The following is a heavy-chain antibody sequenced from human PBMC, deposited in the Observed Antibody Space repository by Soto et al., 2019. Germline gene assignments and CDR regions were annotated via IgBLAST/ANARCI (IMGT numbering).Heavy chain of an antibody. D-gene: IGHD3-22*01. V-gene: IGHV1-8*01. Sequence: GASVKVSCKASGYTFTSYDINWLRQATGQGLEWMGWMNPNSGNTGYAQKFQGRVTMTRNTSISTAYMELSSLRSEDTAVYYCARGFYYYDSSGYYLVRAFDIWGQGTMVTVSS. CDR2: MNPNSGNT. CDR3: ARGFYYYDSSGYYLVRAFDI. CDR1: GYTFTSYD. J-gene: IGHJ3*02.